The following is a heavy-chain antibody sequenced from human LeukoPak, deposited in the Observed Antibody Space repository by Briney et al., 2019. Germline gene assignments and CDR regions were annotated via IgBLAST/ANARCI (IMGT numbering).Heavy chain of an antibody. V-gene: IGHV3-72*01. CDR3: ARGVCGGDCYYYYYYYYMDV. Sequence: PGGSLRLSCAASGFTFSDHYMDWVRQAPGKGLEWVGRTRNKANSYTTGYAASVKGRFTISRDDSKNSLYLQMNSLKTEDTAVYYCARGVCGGDCYYYYYYYYMDVWGKGTTVTVSS. D-gene: IGHD2-21*01. CDR2: TRNKANSYTT. CDR1: GFTFSDHY. J-gene: IGHJ6*03.